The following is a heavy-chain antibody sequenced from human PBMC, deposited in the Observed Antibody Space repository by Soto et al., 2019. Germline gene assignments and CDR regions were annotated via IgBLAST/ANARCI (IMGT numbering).Heavy chain of an antibody. V-gene: IGHV3-23*01. CDR2: ISGSGETT. D-gene: IGHD6-19*01. CDR1: GFTFSRYA. CDR3: AKGLSPDSVVAGDGIWMPPVRIRRTRVMDV. J-gene: IGHJ6*02. Sequence: EVQLLESGGGLAQPGGSLRLSCAASGFTFSRYAINWVRQAPGKGLEWVSSISGSGETTYYADSVKGRFTISRDNSENTLFLQMNSLRAVDTAVYYCAKGLSPDSVVAGDGIWMPPVRIRRTRVMDVWGQGTTVTVSS.